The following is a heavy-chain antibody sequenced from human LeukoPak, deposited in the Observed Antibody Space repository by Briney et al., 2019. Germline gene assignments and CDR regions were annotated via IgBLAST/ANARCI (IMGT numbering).Heavy chain of an antibody. J-gene: IGHJ4*02. V-gene: IGHV3-66*01. CDR3: TTEVRWELLDY. CDR1: GFTVTNNY. Sequence: PGGSLRLSCVASGFTVTNNYISWVRQAPGKGLEWVSVTYSGGTADYADSVKGRFSISRDDSKNTLYLQMNSLKTEDTAVYYCTTEVRWELLDYWGQGTLVTVSS. CDR2: TYSGGTA. D-gene: IGHD1-26*01.